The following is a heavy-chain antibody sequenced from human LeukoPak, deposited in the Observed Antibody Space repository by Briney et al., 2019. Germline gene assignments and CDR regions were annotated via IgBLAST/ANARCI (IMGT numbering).Heavy chain of an antibody. D-gene: IGHD3-16*02. V-gene: IGHV1-18*01. CDR2: ISAYNGNT. Sequence: ASVKVSCKASDYTFTSYGISWVRQAPGQGLEWMGWISAYNGNTNYAQKLQGRVTMTRDTSISTAYMELSRLRSDDTAVYYCARGWYGELSSEMQFDYWGQGTLVTVSS. CDR1: DYTFTSYG. J-gene: IGHJ4*02. CDR3: ARGWYGELSSEMQFDY.